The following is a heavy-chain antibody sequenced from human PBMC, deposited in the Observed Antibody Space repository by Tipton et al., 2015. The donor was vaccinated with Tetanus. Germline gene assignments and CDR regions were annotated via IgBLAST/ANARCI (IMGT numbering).Heavy chain of an antibody. CDR2: ILYKGGT. CDR1: GGSVSSGSYY. Sequence: TLSLTCTVSGGSVSSGSYYWSWVRQPPGKGLEYIGYILYKGGTNYNPSLKSRVIISADASKNQFSLKLSSVTAADTAVHYCARDRGFTTYNYFDPWGQGTLVTVSS. V-gene: IGHV4-61*01. CDR3: ARDRGFTTYNYFDP. J-gene: IGHJ5*02. D-gene: IGHD5-24*01.